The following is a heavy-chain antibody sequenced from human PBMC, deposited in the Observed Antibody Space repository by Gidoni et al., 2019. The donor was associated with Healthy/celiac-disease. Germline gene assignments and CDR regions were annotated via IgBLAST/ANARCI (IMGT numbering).Heavy chain of an antibody. V-gene: IGHV3-30-3*01. CDR2: ISYDGSNK. CDR3: AREGANDYCFDY. J-gene: IGHJ4*02. D-gene: IGHD1-1*01. Sequence: QAPGKGLEWVAVISYDGSNKYYADSVKGRFTISRDNSKNTLYLQMNSLRAEDTAVYYCAREGANDYCFDYWGQGTLVTVSS.